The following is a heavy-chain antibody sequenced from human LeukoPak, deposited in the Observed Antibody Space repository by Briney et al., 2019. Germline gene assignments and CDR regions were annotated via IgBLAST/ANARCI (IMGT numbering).Heavy chain of an antibody. V-gene: IGHV3-9*01. D-gene: IGHD1-7*01. CDR1: GFTFDDFA. CDR2: ISWDSGSS. Sequence: PRGSLRLSRAASGFTFDDFAMHWVRQPPGKGLQWISSISWDSGSSVYADSVKGRFGISRDNAKSSLYLDMHSLAPEDPALYYCVKDLRLDLHLDTFHIWGQGTMVTVS. J-gene: IGHJ3*02. CDR3: VKDLRLDLHLDTFHI.